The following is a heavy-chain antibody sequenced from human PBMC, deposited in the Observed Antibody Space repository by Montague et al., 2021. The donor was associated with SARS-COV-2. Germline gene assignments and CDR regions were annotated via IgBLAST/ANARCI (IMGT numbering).Heavy chain of an antibody. D-gene: IGHD6-6*01. V-gene: IGHV4-59*13. Sequence: SETLSLTCSVSGGSISSYYWSWIRQPPGKGLEWIGYIFRSGITDXNPSLKSRVTISVDMSKNQFSLQLNSVTAADSAVYYCARTEYSCNDWFDPWGQGTLVTVSS. CDR2: IFRSGIT. J-gene: IGHJ5*02. CDR1: GGSISSYY. CDR3: ARTEYSCNDWFDP.